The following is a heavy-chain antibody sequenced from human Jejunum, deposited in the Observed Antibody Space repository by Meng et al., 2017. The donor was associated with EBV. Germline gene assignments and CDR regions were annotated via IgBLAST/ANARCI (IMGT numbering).Heavy chain of an antibody. D-gene: IGHD6-13*01. CDR1: GFTFSR. CDR2: ISHGGSNQ. J-gene: IGHJ4*02. CDR3: AKQLGENLGIEY. V-gene: IGHV3-30-3*01. Sequence: QVQLVESGGGVAQPGRSLRLSCAASGFTFSREWVAVISHGGSNQYSADSVKGRFTISRDNSGNTLSLQMNSLRSEDTGIYFCAKQLGENLGIEYWGQGTLVTVSS.